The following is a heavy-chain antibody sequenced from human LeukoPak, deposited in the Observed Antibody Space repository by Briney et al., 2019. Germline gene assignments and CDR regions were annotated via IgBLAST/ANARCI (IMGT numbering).Heavy chain of an antibody. J-gene: IGHJ4*02. CDR3: ARDLQTLAAAY. V-gene: IGHV4-4*02. CDR2: IYHSGST. Sequence: SGTLSLTCAVSGGFISSSNWWSWVRQTPGKGLEWIGEIYHSGSTTYNPSLKSRVTISVDKSENQFSLKLSSVTAADTAVYYCARDLQTLAAAYWGQGTLVTVSS. CDR1: GGFISSSNW. D-gene: IGHD6-25*01.